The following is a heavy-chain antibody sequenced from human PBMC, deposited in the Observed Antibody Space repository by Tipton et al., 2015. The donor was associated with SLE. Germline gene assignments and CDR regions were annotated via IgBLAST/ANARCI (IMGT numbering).Heavy chain of an antibody. CDR3: ARRYSSSPEPFDY. J-gene: IGHJ4*02. CDR1: GGSISSSSYY. V-gene: IGHV4-39*01. Sequence: LRLSCTVSGGSISSSSYYWGWIRQPPGKGLEWIGSIYYSGSTYYNPSLKSRVTISVDTSKNQFSLKLSSVTAADTAVYYCARRYSSSPEPFDYWGQGTLVTVSS. CDR2: IYYSGST. D-gene: IGHD6-6*01.